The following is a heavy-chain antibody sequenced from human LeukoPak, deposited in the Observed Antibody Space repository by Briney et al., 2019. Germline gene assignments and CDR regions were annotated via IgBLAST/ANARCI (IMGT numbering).Heavy chain of an antibody. CDR1: GFTVSSNY. D-gene: IGHD6-6*01. CDR3: AREVSYYYGMDV. CDR2: IYSGGST. V-gene: IGHV3-53*01. Sequence: GGSLRLSCAASGFTVSSNYMSWVRQAPGKGLEWVPVIYSGGSTYYADSVKGRFTISRDNSKNTLYLQMNSLRAEDTAVYYCAREVSYYYGMDVWGQGTTVTVSS. J-gene: IGHJ6*02.